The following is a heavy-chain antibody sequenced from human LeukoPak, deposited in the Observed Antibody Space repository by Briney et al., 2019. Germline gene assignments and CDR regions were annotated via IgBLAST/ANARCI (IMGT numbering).Heavy chain of an antibody. D-gene: IGHD3-3*01. V-gene: IGHV4-30-4*01. CDR3: ARGLDDFWSGYYIDY. CDR2: IYYSGST. Sequence: SQTLSLTCTVSGGSISSGDYYWSWIRQPPGKGLERIGYIYYSGSTYYNPSLKSRVTISVDTSKNQFSLELSSVTAADTAVYYCARGLDDFWSGYYIDYWGQGTLVTVSS. CDR1: GGSISSGDYY. J-gene: IGHJ4*02.